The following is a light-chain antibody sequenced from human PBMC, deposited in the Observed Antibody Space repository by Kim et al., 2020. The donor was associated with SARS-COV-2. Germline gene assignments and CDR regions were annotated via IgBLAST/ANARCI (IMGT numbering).Light chain of an antibody. Sequence: GQSITISCTGTSSDVGGYNFVSWYQQHPGKAPKLMIYDVTKRPSGVSPRFSGSKSANTASLTISGLQTEDEADYYCSSYTSSNTLVFGGGTQLTVL. CDR3: SSYTSSNTLV. V-gene: IGLV2-14*03. CDR1: SSDVGGYNF. J-gene: IGLJ2*01. CDR2: DVT.